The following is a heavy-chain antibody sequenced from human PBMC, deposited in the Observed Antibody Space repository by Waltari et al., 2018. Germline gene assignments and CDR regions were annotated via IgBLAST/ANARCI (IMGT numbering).Heavy chain of an antibody. Sequence: QVQLVESGGGVVQPGGSLRLSCPASGFIFSAYTMHWVRQTPGKGLEWVANISYNGDKKYYADSVKGRFTISRDNPRNTLYLQMSSLRAEDTAVYYCARVHYYYYSGMDVWGQGTTVTVSS. CDR3: ARVHYYYYSGMDV. CDR1: GFIFSAYT. CDR2: ISYNGDKK. V-gene: IGHV3-30-3*01. J-gene: IGHJ6*02.